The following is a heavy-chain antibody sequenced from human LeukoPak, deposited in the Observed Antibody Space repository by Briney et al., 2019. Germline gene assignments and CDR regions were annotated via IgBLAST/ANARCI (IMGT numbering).Heavy chain of an antibody. V-gene: IGHV3-23*01. Sequence: GGSLRLSCAASGFTFSSYAMSWVRQAPGKGLERVSAISGSGGSTYYADSVKARFTISRDNSKNTLYLQMNSLRAEDTAVYYCAKTELERSPRTDFHYWGQGTLVTVSS. D-gene: IGHD1-1*01. J-gene: IGHJ4*02. CDR3: AKTELERSPRTDFHY. CDR2: ISGSGGST. CDR1: GFTFSSYA.